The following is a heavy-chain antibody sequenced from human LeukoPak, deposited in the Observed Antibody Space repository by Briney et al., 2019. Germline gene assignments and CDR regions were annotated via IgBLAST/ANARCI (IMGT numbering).Heavy chain of an antibody. CDR1: GCTFSDYW. CDR2: IKHDGSDK. D-gene: IGHD1-1*01. J-gene: IGHJ3*02. Sequence: GGSLRLSCAASGCTFSDYWMSWVRQAPGKGLEWVANIKHDGSDKLYVGSVKGRFTISRDNAKNSLYIQMNSLRAEDTAVYYCARTTDAFDIWGQGTMVTVSS. CDR3: ARTTDAFDI. V-gene: IGHV3-7*03.